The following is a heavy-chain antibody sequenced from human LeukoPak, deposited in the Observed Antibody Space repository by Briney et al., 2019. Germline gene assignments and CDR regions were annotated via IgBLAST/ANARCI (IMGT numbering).Heavy chain of an antibody. CDR1: GFTFGRYG. Sequence: PGGTLTLSCAASGFTFGRYGMSWVRQAPGKGLEWVSAISGSGGSTDYADSVKGRFTISRDNSKNTLYLQMNSLRAEDTAVYYCAKDRSANYYDSSGYYIPNWFDPWGQGTLVTVSS. CDR3: AKDRSANYYDSSGYYIPNWFDP. V-gene: IGHV3-23*01. CDR2: ISGSGGST. J-gene: IGHJ5*02. D-gene: IGHD3-22*01.